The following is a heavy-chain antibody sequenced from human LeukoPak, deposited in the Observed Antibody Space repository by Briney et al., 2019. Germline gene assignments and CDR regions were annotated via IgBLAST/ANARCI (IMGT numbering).Heavy chain of an antibody. V-gene: IGHV3-74*01. CDR3: AKDGPEGKRVFDI. D-gene: IGHD3/OR15-3a*01. CDR1: GFTFSNFW. Sequence: GGSLRLSCAASGFTFSNFWMHWVRQTPGKGLVWVSRINRDGSSTNYVDSVKGRFTISRDNAKNTLYLQMNSLRDEDTAVYYCAKDGPEGKRVFDIWGQGTTVTVSS. J-gene: IGHJ3*02. CDR2: INRDGSST.